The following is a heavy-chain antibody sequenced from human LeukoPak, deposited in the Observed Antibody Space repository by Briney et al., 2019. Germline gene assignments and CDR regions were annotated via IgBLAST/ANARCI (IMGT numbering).Heavy chain of an antibody. D-gene: IGHD2-8*02. J-gene: IGHJ4*02. Sequence: GGSLRLSCGASGFTFSSSAMHGVRQGPAKGLEWVAYIAHHGNNKYYADSVKGRFTIYRDNYKGNLYLQMNSLRADDTAVYYCAKDGSWSCTDWGQGTLVRVSS. CDR2: IAHHGNNK. V-gene: IGHV3-30*02. CDR1: GFTFSSSA. CDR3: AKDGSWSCTD.